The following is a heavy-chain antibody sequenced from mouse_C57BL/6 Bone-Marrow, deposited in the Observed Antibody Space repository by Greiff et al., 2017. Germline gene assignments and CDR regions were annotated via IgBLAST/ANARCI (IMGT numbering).Heavy chain of an antibody. V-gene: IGHV2-5*01. J-gene: IGHJ3*01. CDR1: GFSLTSYG. CDR2: IRRGGST. Sequence: QVQLQQSGPGLVQPSQSLSITCTVSGFSLTSYGVHWVRQSPGKGLEWLGVIRRGGSTVYNAACMSRLSITKDNPKSQVFFKMNSLQADDTAIYYCAKNDGYDGAWFAYWGRGTLVTVSA. D-gene: IGHD2-2*01. CDR3: AKNDGYDGAWFAY.